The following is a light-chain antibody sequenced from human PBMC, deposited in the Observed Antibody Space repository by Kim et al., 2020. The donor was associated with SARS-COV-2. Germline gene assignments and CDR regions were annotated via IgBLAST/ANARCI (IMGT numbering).Light chain of an antibody. CDR3: QAWDSSTYV. CDR1: KLGDKY. CDR2: QDN. J-gene: IGLJ1*01. V-gene: IGLV3-1*01. Sequence: VSPGKTASITCSGDKLGDKYVSWYQQEPGQSPLLIIYQDNKRPSGIPERFSGSNSGNTATLTISETQAMDEADYYCQAWDSSTYVFGTGTKVTVL.